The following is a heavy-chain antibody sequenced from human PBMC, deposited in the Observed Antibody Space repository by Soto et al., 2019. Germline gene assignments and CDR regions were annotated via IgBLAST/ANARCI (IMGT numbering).Heavy chain of an antibody. CDR2: IYYSGST. V-gene: IGHV4-39*01. CDR3: ARHEAGGYFDS. D-gene: IGHD1-26*01. CDR1: RGSIRSGTNY. J-gene: IGHJ4*02. Sequence: SETLSLTCTVSRGSIRSGTNYWAWNRQPPGKGLEWIANIYYSGSTFYNPSLKSRVTISLDTSKNQFSLKLRSVTAADTAVYYCARHEAGGYFDSWGQGTLVTVSS.